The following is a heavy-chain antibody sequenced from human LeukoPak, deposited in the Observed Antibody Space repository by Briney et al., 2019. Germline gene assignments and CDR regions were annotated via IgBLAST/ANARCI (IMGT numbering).Heavy chain of an antibody. D-gene: IGHD5-24*01. V-gene: IGHV3-7*01. Sequence: PGGSLRLSCAASGFTFSSYWMSSVRQAPGKGLEWVANIKQDGSEKYYVDSVKGRFTISRDNAKNSLYLQMNSLRAEDTAVYYCARGDGYNTHYFDYWGQGTLVTVSS. CDR3: ARGDGYNTHYFDY. J-gene: IGHJ4*02. CDR1: GFTFSSYW. CDR2: IKQDGSEK.